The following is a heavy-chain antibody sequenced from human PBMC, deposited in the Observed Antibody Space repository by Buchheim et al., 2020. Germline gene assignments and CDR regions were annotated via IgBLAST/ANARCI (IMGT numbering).Heavy chain of an antibody. CDR1: GFTFSSYS. D-gene: IGHD3-3*01. CDR3: ARDKTIFGVPGVGGGMDV. V-gene: IGHV3-21*01. J-gene: IGHJ6*02. Sequence: EVQLVESGGGLVKPGGSLRLSCAASGFTFSSYSMNWVRQAPGKGLEWVSSISSSSSYIYYADSVKGRFTISRDNAKNSLYLQMNSLRAEDTAVYYCARDKTIFGVPGVGGGMDVWGQGTT. CDR2: ISSSSSYI.